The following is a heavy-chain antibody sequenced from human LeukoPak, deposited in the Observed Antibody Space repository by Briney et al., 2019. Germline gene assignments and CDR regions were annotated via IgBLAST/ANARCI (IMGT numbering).Heavy chain of an antibody. V-gene: IGHV1-69*04. CDR2: IIPILGIA. CDR1: GGTFSSYA. D-gene: IGHD1-26*01. Sequence: SVKVSCKASGGTFSSYAISWVRQAPGQGLEWMGRIIPILGIANYAQKFQSRVTITADKSTSTAYMELSSLRSEDTAVYYCASGRAYSGSYYYFDYWGQGTLVTVSS. J-gene: IGHJ4*02. CDR3: ASGRAYSGSYYYFDY.